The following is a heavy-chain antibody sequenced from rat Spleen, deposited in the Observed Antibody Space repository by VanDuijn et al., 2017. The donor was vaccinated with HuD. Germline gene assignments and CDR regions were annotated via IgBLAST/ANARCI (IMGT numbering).Heavy chain of an antibody. CDR1: GFTFSDYG. CDR3: ARQEYVYYGWANYFDY. CDR2: ISYDGGST. Sequence: EVQLVESGGGLVQPGRSMKLSCSASGFTFSDYGMAWVFQAPTKGLEWVASISYDGGSTYYRDSVKGRFTISRDNAKSTLYLQMDSLRSEDTATYYCARQEYVYYGWANYFDYWGQGVMVTVSS. D-gene: IGHD1-6*01. J-gene: IGHJ2*01. V-gene: IGHV5-20*01.